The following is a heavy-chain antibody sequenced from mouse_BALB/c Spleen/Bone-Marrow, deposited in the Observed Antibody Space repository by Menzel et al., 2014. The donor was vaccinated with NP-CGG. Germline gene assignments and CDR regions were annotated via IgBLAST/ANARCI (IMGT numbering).Heavy chain of an antibody. Sequence: QVQLLQSGAELMKPGASVKISCTATGYTFSSYWIEWVRQRPGNGLEWIGEIFPGSGSTNYNEKFKGRSTFTADTSSNTSYMQRSSLSSEASTVYCGAGEDGLWYFDDWGAGTTVTVSS. J-gene: IGHJ1*01. CDR3: AGEDGLWYFDD. CDR1: GYTFSSYW. V-gene: IGHV1-9*01. D-gene: IGHD1-1*01. CDR2: IFPGSGST.